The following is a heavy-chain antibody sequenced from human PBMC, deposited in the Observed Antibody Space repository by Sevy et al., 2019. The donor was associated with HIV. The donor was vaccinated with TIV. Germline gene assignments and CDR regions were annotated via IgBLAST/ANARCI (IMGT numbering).Heavy chain of an antibody. Sequence: GGSLRLSCAISGFTVNDNIIWVRQAPGKGLEWVSVIFSSGSTYYADSAKGRFTISRDNSKNTVDLQMNSVRAEDTAVYYCVSLFLSYRSGWSYFDYWGQGTLVTVSS. CDR3: VSLFLSYRSGWSYFDY. D-gene: IGHD6-19*01. CDR2: IFSSGST. CDR1: GFTVNDNI. J-gene: IGHJ4*02. V-gene: IGHV3-66*02.